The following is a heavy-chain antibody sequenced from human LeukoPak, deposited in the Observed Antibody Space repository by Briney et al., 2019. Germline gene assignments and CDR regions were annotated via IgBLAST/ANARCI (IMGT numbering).Heavy chain of an antibody. CDR2: IIPIFGTA. D-gene: IGHD4-17*01. J-gene: IGHJ4*02. CDR3: ARDGDYSLGGLDY. V-gene: IGHV1-69*05. CDR1: GGTFSSYA. Sequence: SVKVSCKASGGTFSSYAISWVRQAPGQGLEWMGRIIPIFGTANYAQKFQGRVTITTDESTSTAYMELNSLRSEDTAVYYCARDGDYSLGGLDYWGQGTLVTVSS.